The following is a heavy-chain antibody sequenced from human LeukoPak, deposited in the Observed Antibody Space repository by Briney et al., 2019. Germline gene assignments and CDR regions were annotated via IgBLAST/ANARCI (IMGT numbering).Heavy chain of an antibody. CDR3: ARDLAWGAY. D-gene: IGHD4/OR15-4a*01. Sequence: GGTLRLSCVASGFTFSIYTMSWVRQAPGKGLEWVSSITSSSSSIYSADSVKGRLTISRDNAKNSLYLEMNSLRDEDTAVYYCARDLAWGAYWGQGTLVTVSS. V-gene: IGHV3-21*01. J-gene: IGHJ4*02. CDR2: ITSSSSSI. CDR1: GFTFSIYT.